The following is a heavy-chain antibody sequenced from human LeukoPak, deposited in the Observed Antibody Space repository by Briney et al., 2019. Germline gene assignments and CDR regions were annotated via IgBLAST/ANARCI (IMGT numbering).Heavy chain of an antibody. CDR2: VSNVGTT. D-gene: IGHD4-23*01. CDR3: ARVRNGDDSVVAFFFDH. V-gene: IGHV4-39*07. CDR1: GGSISSSSFY. J-gene: IGHJ4*02. Sequence: PSETLSLTCTVSGGSISSSSFYWAWLRQPPGRWPELIGSVSNVGTTKYNPSFERRIRISPDSSLNQFSLTLISLTVADTAVYSCARVRNGDDSVVAFFFDHWGQGILVTVSS.